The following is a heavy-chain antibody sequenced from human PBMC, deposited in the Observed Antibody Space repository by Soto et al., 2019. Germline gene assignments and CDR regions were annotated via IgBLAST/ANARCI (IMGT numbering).Heavy chain of an antibody. V-gene: IGHV2-5*02. CDR3: AHSSARWPLGY. J-gene: IGHJ4*02. Sequence: QITLKESGPTLVKPTQTLTLTCTFSGFSLSTSGVGVVWLRQPPGKALEWLALVYWDDDKRYSPSLKSRLTITPDTSKNQVVLTTNKLAHVDTATYYCAHSSARWPLGYWGQGALVTVSS. D-gene: IGHD4-17*01. CDR1: GFSLSTSGVG. CDR2: VYWDDDK.